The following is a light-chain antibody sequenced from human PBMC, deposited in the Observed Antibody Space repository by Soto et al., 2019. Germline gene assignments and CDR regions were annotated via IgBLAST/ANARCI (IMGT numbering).Light chain of an antibody. CDR1: QSINSRY. CDR2: GAS. Sequence: EIVLTQSPGTLSLSPGERATPSCRASQSINSRYLAWYQQKPGQAPRPLIYGASSRATGIPDRFSGSGSGTDFTLTISRLEPEDFAVYYCQQFGSSPGFTFGPGTIVDIK. J-gene: IGKJ3*01. V-gene: IGKV3-20*01. CDR3: QQFGSSPGFT.